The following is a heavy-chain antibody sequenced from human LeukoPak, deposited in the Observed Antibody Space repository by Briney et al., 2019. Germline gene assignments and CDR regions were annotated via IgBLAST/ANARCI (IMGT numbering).Heavy chain of an antibody. J-gene: IGHJ4*02. Sequence: ASVKVSCKASGYTFTSYALRWVRQAPGQRLEWMGWINTANDDTKYSPEFQGRVTITTDTSASTAYMELSSLRSEDMAVYYCAREAGTGYSPFFSYWGQGTLVAVSS. V-gene: IGHV1-3*03. CDR1: GYTFTSYA. D-gene: IGHD3-9*01. CDR3: AREAGTGYSPFFSY. CDR2: INTANDDT.